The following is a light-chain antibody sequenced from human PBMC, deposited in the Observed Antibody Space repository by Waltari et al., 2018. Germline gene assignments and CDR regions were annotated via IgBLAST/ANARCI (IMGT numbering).Light chain of an antibody. Sequence: DIVMTQSPDSLAVSLGERATINCKSSQSVLYSSNKKKYLAWYQQKAGQPPKLLIYWASTRESGVPDRFTGSGSGTDFTLTSSSLQAEDVAVYYCQQYYSTPWTFGQGTKVEIK. CDR2: WAS. J-gene: IGKJ1*01. CDR3: QQYYSTPWT. V-gene: IGKV4-1*01. CDR1: QSVLYSSNKKKY.